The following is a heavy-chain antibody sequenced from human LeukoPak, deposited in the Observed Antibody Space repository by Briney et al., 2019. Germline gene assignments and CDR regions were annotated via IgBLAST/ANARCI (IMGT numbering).Heavy chain of an antibody. CDR2: ISGSGGST. V-gene: IGHV3-23*01. CDR3: AGRAVAGFRGGY. J-gene: IGHJ4*02. D-gene: IGHD6-19*01. Sequence: GGPLRLSCAASGFTFSSYAMSWVRQAPGKGLEWVSAISGSGGSTYYADSVKGRFTISRDNSKNTLYLQMNSLRAEDTAVYYCAGRAVAGFRGGYWGQGTLVTVSS. CDR1: GFTFSSYA.